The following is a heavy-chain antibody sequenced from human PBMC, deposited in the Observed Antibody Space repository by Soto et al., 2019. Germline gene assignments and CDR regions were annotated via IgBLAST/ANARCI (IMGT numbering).Heavy chain of an antibody. V-gene: IGHV3-33*01. J-gene: IGHJ4*02. CDR3: ARDRYSSGWYDLDY. CDR2: IWYDGSEK. Sequence: QVQLVESGGGVVQPGRSLRLSCAASGFTFSSYGMHWVRQAPGKGLEWVAVIWYDGSEKYYADSVKGRFTISRDNSKNTLYLQMNSLRAEDTAVYYCARDRYSSGWYDLDYWGQGTLVTVSS. D-gene: IGHD6-19*01. CDR1: GFTFSSYG.